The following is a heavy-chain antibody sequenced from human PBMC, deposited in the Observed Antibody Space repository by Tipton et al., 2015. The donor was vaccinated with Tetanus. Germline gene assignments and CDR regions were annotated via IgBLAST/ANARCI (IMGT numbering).Heavy chain of an antibody. V-gene: IGHV4-34*01. CDR1: GGSSSSFY. CDR2: INHRGGL. J-gene: IGHJ4*02. Sequence: LRLSCAVSGGSSSSFYWSWIRQPPGKGLEWIGEINHRGGLSYNPSLKSRVTISVDTSKSQFSLNMTSVTAEDTAVYYCAKKYCSGGSGYSIDYWGQGPLVTVSS. CDR3: AKKYCSGGSGYSIDY. D-gene: IGHD2-15*01.